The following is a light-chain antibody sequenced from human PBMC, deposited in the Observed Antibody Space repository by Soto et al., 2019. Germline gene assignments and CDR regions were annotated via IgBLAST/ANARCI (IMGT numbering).Light chain of an antibody. Sequence: DIQMTQSPSTLSGSVGDRVTITSRASQTISSRLAWYQQEPGKAPKLVIYKASTLKSGVPSRFSGSGSGTEFTLTISSLEPEDFAVYYCQQYGKLPITFGQGTRLEIK. V-gene: IGKV1-5*03. J-gene: IGKJ5*01. CDR2: KAS. CDR3: QQYGKLPIT. CDR1: QTISSR.